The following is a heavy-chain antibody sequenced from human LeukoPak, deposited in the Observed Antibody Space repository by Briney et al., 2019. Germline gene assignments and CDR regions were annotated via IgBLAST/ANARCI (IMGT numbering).Heavy chain of an antibody. Sequence: GASVKVSCKASGYTFIGYYIHWVRQAPGQGLEWMGWISAYNGDTKYAQKFQGRVTMTTDTSTSTAYIEVRSLRSDDTAVYYCARASQRLGDSDYWGQGTLVTVSS. CDR3: ARASQRLGDSDY. CDR1: GYTFIGYY. J-gene: IGHJ4*02. D-gene: IGHD6-25*01. V-gene: IGHV1-18*01. CDR2: ISAYNGDT.